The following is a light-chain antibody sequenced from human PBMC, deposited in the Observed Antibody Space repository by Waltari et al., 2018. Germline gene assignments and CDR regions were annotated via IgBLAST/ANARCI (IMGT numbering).Light chain of an antibody. Sequence: QSALTQPPSASGSPGQSVPISCTGTSSDVGGYNYVSWYQHHPGKAPKLMIYEVNKRPSGVPDRFSGSKSGNTASLTVSGLQAEDEADYFCSSYAGSNNYVFGTGTKVTVL. CDR3: SSYAGSNNYV. V-gene: IGLV2-8*01. CDR2: EVN. CDR1: SSDVGGYNY. J-gene: IGLJ1*01.